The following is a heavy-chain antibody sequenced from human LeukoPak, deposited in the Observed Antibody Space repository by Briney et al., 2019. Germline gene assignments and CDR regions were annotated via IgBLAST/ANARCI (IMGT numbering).Heavy chain of an antibody. V-gene: IGHV4-34*01. CDR3: ARGHVDTAMGFPAPPGKLD. CDR2: INHSGST. CDR1: GGSFSGYY. Sequence: PSETLSLTCAVYGGSFSGYYWRWIRQPPGKGLEWIGEINHSGSTNYNPSLKSRVTISVDTSKNQFSLKLSSVTAADTAVYYCARGHVDTAMGFPAPPGKLDWGQGTLVTVSS. J-gene: IGHJ4*02. D-gene: IGHD5-18*01.